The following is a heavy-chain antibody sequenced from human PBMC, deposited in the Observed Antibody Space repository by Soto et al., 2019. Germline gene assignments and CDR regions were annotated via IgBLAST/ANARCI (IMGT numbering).Heavy chain of an antibody. CDR2: INPSSGGT. J-gene: IGHJ4*02. Sequence: RASVKVSCKASGYTFTGYYMHWVRQAPGQGLEWMGWINPSSGGTNYAQKFQGRVTMTRDTSKNQFSLKLSSVTAADTAVYYCARDRHSGYDFAYWGQGTLVTVSS. CDR1: GYTFTGYY. CDR3: ARDRHSGYDFAY. V-gene: IGHV1-2*02. D-gene: IGHD5-12*01.